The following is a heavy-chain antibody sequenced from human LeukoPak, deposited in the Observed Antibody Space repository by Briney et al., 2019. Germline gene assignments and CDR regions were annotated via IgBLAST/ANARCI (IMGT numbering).Heavy chain of an antibody. J-gene: IGHJ4*02. CDR2: ISYDGSNK. CDR1: GFTLSSYA. V-gene: IGHV3-30-3*01. Sequence: AGGGPRPSRAAPGFTLSSYATHWGRPAPGKGVGWVAVISYDGSNKYYADSVKGRITISRDNSKNTLFLQMNSLRAEDTAVYYCARAPRLRAPLDYWGQGTLVTVSS. CDR3: ARAPRLRAPLDY.